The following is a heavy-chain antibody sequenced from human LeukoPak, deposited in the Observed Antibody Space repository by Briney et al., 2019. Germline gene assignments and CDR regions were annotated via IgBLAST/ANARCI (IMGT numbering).Heavy chain of an antibody. D-gene: IGHD3-10*01. CDR3: ARLGEDYYGSGSPYYFDY. Sequence: GESLKISCKGSGYSFTNYWIGWVRQMPGKGLEWMGIIYPGDSETRYSPSFQGQVTISADKSISTAYLQWSSLKASDTAMYYCARLGEDYYGSGSPYYFDYWGQGTLVTVSS. J-gene: IGHJ4*02. CDR2: IYPGDSET. CDR1: GYSFTNYW. V-gene: IGHV5-51*01.